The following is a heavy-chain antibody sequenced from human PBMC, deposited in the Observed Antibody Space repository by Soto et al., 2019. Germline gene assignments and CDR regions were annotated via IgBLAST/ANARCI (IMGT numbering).Heavy chain of an antibody. CDR2: IIPIFTTT. V-gene: IGHV1-69*18. D-gene: IGHD6-6*01. J-gene: IGHJ4*02. CDR3: ARPSGLLGQFSALVDY. CDR1: GGSFSNSA. Sequence: QVQLVQSGSEVRRPGSSVKVSCKASGGSFSNSAIAWVRQAPGQGLAWLGMIIPIFTTTNYAQKFKDRLTITADGSTSTAYMELSGLKSEDTAVYFCARPSGLLGQFSALVDYWGQGTLVTVSS.